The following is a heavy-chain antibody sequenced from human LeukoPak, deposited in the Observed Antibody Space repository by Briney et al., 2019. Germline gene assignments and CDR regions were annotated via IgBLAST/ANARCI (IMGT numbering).Heavy chain of an antibody. Sequence: GRSLRLSCAASGFTFSSYGMHWVRQAPGKGLEWVAVISYDGSDKYYADSVKGRFTISRDNSKNTLYLQMNSLRAEDTAVYYCARDGGGYCSGGSCYFNWFDPWGQGTLVTVSS. CDR2: ISYDGSDK. V-gene: IGHV3-30*03. J-gene: IGHJ5*02. D-gene: IGHD2-15*01. CDR3: ARDGGGYCSGGSCYFNWFDP. CDR1: GFTFSSYG.